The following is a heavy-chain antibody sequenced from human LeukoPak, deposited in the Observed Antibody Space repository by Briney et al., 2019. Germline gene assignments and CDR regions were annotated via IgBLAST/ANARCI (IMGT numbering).Heavy chain of an antibody. CDR1: GFTFNDYA. CDR3: ARDASALH. Sequence: PGRSLRLSCAASGFTFNDYAMHWVRQAPGKGLEWVANIKQDGSEKYYVDSVKGRFTISRDNAKSSLSLQMNSLRVDDTAVYYCARDASALHWGQGARVTVSS. CDR2: IKQDGSEK. V-gene: IGHV3-7*01. D-gene: IGHD3-3*01. J-gene: IGHJ4*02.